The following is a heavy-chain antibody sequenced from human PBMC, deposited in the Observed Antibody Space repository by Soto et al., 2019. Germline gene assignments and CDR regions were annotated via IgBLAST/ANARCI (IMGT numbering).Heavy chain of an antibody. CDR2: IWYDGSNK. D-gene: IGHD3-22*01. J-gene: IGHJ4*02. V-gene: IGHV3-33*01. CDR1: GFTFSSYG. CDR3: ARDKWTGYSSGYPFDY. Sequence: QSGGSLRLSCAASGFTFSSYGMHWVRQAPGKGLEWVAVIWYDGSNKYYADSVKGRFTISRDNSKNTLYLQMNSLRAEDTAVYYCARDKWTGYSSGYPFDYWGQGTLVTVSS.